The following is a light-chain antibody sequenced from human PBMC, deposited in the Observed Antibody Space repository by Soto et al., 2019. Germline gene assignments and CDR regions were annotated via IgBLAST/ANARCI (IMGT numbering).Light chain of an antibody. V-gene: IGLV2-14*03. J-gene: IGLJ1*01. CDR1: SSDVGAYDF. CDR2: EVS. Sequence: QSALAQPSSVSGSPGQWITISCTGTSSDVGAYDFVSWYQQHPDKAPKLMIYEVSNRPSGVSYRFSGSKSVNTATLTISGLQAEDEADYYCSSYTTSSTRVFGTGTKVTVL. CDR3: SSYTTSSTRV.